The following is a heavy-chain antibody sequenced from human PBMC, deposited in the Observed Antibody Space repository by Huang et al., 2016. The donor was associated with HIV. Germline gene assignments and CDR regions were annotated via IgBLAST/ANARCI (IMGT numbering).Heavy chain of an antibody. CDR1: GSPFRSYA. CDR3: ARAPENTYLDS. V-gene: IGHV1-69*13. Sequence: QVQVVQSGAEVKKPGSSVKVSCKVSGSPFRSYAVCWVRQAPGQGLGWMGAIIPMSGSANYAQQFQGRVSIIADESTSTAYMELSNLNSEDTAVYYCARAPENTYLDSWGQGTLVTVSS. J-gene: IGHJ4*02. CDR2: IIPMSGSA. D-gene: IGHD2-2*01.